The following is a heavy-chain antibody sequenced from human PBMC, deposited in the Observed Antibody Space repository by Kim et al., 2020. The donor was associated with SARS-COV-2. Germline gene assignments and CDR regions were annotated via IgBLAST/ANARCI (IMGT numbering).Heavy chain of an antibody. J-gene: IGHJ5*02. V-gene: IGHV1-24*01. CDR1: GYTLTELS. Sequence: ASVKVSCKVSGYTLTELSMHWVRQAPGKGLEWMGGFDPEDGETIYAQKFQGRVTMTEDTSTDTAYMELSSLRSEDTAVYYCATAHYEVDIVVVVAPNWFDPWGQGTLVTVSS. CDR3: ATAHYEVDIVVVVAPNWFDP. CDR2: FDPEDGET. D-gene: IGHD2-15*01.